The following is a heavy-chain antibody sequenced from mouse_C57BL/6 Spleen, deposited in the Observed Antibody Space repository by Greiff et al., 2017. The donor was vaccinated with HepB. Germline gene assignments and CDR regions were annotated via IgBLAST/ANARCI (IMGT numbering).Heavy chain of an antibody. J-gene: IGHJ2*01. CDR3: TQTAQSHFDY. D-gene: IGHD3-2*02. CDR2: IDPETGGT. Sequence: VQVVESGAELVRPGASVTLSCKASGYTFTDYEMHWVKQTPVHGLEWIGAIDPETGGTAYNQKFKGKAILTADKSSSTAYMELRSLTSEDSAVYYCTQTAQSHFDYWGQGTTLTVSS. V-gene: IGHV1-15*01. CDR1: GYTFTDYE.